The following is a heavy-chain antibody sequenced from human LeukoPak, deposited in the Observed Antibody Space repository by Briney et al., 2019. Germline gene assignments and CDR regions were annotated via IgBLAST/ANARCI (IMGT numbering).Heavy chain of an antibody. Sequence: GGSLRLSCAASGFTFSSYAMRWVRQAPGKGLEWVSAISGSGGSTYYADSVKGRFTISRDNSKNTLYLQMNSLRAEDTAVYYCAKTGGVRFLEWLLYFDYWGQGTLVTVSS. D-gene: IGHD3-3*01. CDR1: GFTFSSYA. CDR2: ISGSGGST. J-gene: IGHJ4*02. CDR3: AKTGGVRFLEWLLYFDY. V-gene: IGHV3-23*01.